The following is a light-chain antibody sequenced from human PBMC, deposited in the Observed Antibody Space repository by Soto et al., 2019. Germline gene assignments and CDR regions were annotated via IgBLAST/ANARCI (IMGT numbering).Light chain of an antibody. CDR3: QHLNSYPIT. J-gene: IGKJ5*01. Sequence: IHLTEFPSSLSASVGDRVTITCRASQGVSSHLAWHQQKPGKAPKLLIYEVSTLQSGVPSRFSGSGSGTDFTLTISSLQPEDFATYYCQHLNSYPITFGQGTRLEI. V-gene: IGKV1-9*01. CDR2: EVS. CDR1: QGVSSH.